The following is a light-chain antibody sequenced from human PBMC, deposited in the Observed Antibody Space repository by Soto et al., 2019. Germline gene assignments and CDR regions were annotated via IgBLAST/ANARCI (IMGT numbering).Light chain of an antibody. CDR2: DVN. J-gene: IGLJ1*01. V-gene: IGLV2-8*01. CDR1: ASDIGGYTF. CDR3: SAHGGTNPYV. Sequence: QSALTQPPSASGSPGQSVAISCTGTASDIGGYTFVSWYQQHPGKAPKLLIYDVNKRPSGVPDRFSGSKSGNTASLTVSGLQADDAADYYCSAHGGTNPYVFGTGTKLTVL.